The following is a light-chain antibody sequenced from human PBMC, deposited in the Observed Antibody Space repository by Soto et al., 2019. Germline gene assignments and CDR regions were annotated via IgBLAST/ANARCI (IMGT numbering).Light chain of an antibody. J-gene: IGKJ5*01. V-gene: IGKV1-9*01. CDR2: GAS. CDR3: QQLNAYPIT. Sequence: DIQLTQSPSFLSASVRDRVTITCRATQGISAYFAWYHQKPGKAPKLLIYGASTLQSGVPPRFSGSGSGTEFTLTISSLQPEDFATYYCQQLNAYPITFGQGTRLEIK. CDR1: QGISAY.